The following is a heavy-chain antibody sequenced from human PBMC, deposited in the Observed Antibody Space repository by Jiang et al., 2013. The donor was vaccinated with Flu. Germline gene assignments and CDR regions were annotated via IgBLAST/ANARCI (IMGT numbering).Heavy chain of an antibody. V-gene: IGHV4-59*11. CDR2: IYYSGST. CDR3: ARQRGAYYYGSGSYSYYFDY. CDR1: GGSISSHY. D-gene: IGHD3-10*01. Sequence: GSGLVKPSETLSLTCTVSGGSISSHYWSWIRQPPGKGLEWIGYIYYSGSTNYNPSLKSRVTISVDTSKNQFSLKLSSVTAADTAVYYCARQRGAYYYGSGSYSYYFDYWGQGTLVTVSS. J-gene: IGHJ4*02.